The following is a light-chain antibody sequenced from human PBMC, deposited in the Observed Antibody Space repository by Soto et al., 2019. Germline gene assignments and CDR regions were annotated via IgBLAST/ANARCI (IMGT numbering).Light chain of an antibody. CDR1: RGHSSYA. CDR2: LTSDGSH. CDR3: QTWGTGIWV. J-gene: IGLJ3*02. V-gene: IGLV4-69*01. Sequence: QSVLTQSPSASASLGASVKLTCTLSRGHSSYAIAWHQQQPEKGPRYLMKLTSDGSHNKGDGIPDRFSGSSSGAERYLTISSLQSEDEADYYCQTWGTGIWVFGGGTKVTVL.